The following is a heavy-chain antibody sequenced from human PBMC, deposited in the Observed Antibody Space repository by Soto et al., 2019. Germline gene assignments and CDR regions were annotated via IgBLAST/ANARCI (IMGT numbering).Heavy chain of an antibody. CDR2: ITGSGTST. CDR3: GKFPEFYYYTIDV. V-gene: IGHV3-23*01. D-gene: IGHD3-10*01. CDR1: GLTCSGYA. J-gene: IGHJ6*02. Sequence: GGALRLSSAASGLTCSGYAMAWIRQAAGSGLEWVSNITGSGTSTYYADSGKGRFIISRDNSKNTVSLQRNSLRADDTVVYYCGKFPEFYYYTIDVWGRGTTVTVS.